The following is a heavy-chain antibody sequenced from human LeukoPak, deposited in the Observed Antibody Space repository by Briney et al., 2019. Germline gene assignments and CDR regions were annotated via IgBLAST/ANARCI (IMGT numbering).Heavy chain of an antibody. Sequence: GESLKISCKGFGYSFINYWIGWVRQMPGKGLEWMGIIYPGDSDTTYSPSFQGQVTISADKSISTAYLQWSSLKTSDTAMYYCARPYYYGSGSYYMPDWGQGTLVTVSS. CDR2: IYPGDSDT. D-gene: IGHD3-10*01. V-gene: IGHV5-51*01. CDR1: GYSFINYW. J-gene: IGHJ4*02. CDR3: ARPYYYGSGSYYMPD.